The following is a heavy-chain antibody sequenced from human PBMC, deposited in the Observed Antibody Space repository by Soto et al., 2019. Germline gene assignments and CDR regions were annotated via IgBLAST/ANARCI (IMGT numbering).Heavy chain of an antibody. CDR1: GYTFTSYG. CDR3: ARGGPNYYGSGSYYPDYYYYGMDV. V-gene: IGHV1-18*01. D-gene: IGHD3-10*01. J-gene: IGHJ6*02. Sequence: ASVKVSCKASGYTFTSYGISWVRQAPGQGLVWMGWISAYNGNTNYAQKLQGRVTMTTDTSTSTAYMELRSLRSDDTAVYYCARGGPNYYGSGSYYPDYYYYGMDVWGQWTTLTVSS. CDR2: ISAYNGNT.